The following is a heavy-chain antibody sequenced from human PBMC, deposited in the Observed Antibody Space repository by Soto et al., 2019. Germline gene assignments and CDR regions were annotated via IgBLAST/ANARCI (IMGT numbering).Heavy chain of an antibody. Sequence: QVQLVQSGAEVKKPGSSVKVSCKASGGTFSSYAISWERQAPGQGLEWIGGIIPIVGTANYEQKFQGRVTITADESTSTDYMGLSSLRSEDTAVYYCARGVDHYGMDVWGQGTTVNVSS. D-gene: IGHD5-12*01. CDR2: IIPIVGTA. V-gene: IGHV1-69*01. CDR1: GGTFSSYA. J-gene: IGHJ6*02. CDR3: ARGVDHYGMDV.